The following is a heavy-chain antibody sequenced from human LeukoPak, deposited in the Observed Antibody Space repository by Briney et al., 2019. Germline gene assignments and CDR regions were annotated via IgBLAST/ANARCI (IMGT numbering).Heavy chain of an antibody. J-gene: IGHJ6*03. CDR3: ARGDIVVVPAAHYYYMDV. CDR1: GFTFSSYW. V-gene: IGHV3-74*01. D-gene: IGHD2-2*01. CDR2: INSDGSST. Sequence: GGSLRLSCAASGFTFSSYWMHWVRRAPGKGLVWVSRINSDGSSTSYADSVKGRFTISRDNAKNTLYLQMNSLGAEDTAVYYCARGDIVVVPAAHYYYMDVWGKGTTVTVSS.